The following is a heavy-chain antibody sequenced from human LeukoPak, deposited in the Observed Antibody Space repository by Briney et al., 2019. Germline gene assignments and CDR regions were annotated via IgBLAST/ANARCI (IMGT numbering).Heavy chain of an antibody. Sequence: GGSLRLSCAASGFTFSSYSMNWVRQAPGKGLEWVSSISSASTYIYYADSVKGRFTISRDNAKNSLYLQMNSLRAEDTAVYYCAREVGATPLGYWGQGTLVTVSS. V-gene: IGHV3-21*01. J-gene: IGHJ4*02. CDR2: ISSASTYI. CDR3: AREVGATPLGY. D-gene: IGHD1-26*01. CDR1: GFTFSSYS.